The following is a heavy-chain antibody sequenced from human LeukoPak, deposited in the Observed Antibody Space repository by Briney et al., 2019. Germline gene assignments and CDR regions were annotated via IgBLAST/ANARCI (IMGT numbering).Heavy chain of an antibody. V-gene: IGHV4-59*12. CDR1: GGSISSYY. Sequence: SETLSLTCTVSGGSISSYYWSWIRQPPGKGLEWIGYIYYSGSTYYNPSLKSRVTISVHTSKNQFSLKLSSVTAADTAVYYCARVGRGANWFDPWGQGTLVTVSS. CDR3: ARVGRGANWFDP. CDR2: IYYSGST. D-gene: IGHD1-26*01. J-gene: IGHJ5*02.